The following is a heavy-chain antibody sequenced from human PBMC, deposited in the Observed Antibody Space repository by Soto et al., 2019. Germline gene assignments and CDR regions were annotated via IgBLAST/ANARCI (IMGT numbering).Heavy chain of an antibody. CDR2: ISSNGGTT. D-gene: IGHD1-7*01. J-gene: IGHJ4*02. CDR3: VRRVSGNYDY. CDR1: RFTFSSYD. V-gene: IGHV3-64*01. Sequence: EVQLAESGGGMVQPGGSLRLSCVASRFTFSSYDMHWVRQAPGKGLEYVSSISSNGGTTYYGNSVKGRFTISRDNSKNTLYLQMGSLRAEDIAVYYCVRRVSGNYDYWGQGTLVTVSS.